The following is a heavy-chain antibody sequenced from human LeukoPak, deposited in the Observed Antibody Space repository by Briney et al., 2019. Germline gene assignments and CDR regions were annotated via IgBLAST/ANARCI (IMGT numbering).Heavy chain of an antibody. CDR1: GGSLSSGGYY. CDR2: IYYSGST. Sequence: SETLSLTCGVSGGSLSSGGYYWGWIRQPPGKGLEWIGSIYYSGSTYYNPSLKSRVTISVDTSKNQFSLKLSSVTAADTAVYYCARRDLAYCGGDCSVGYVFDIWGQGTMVTVSS. V-gene: IGHV4-39*01. J-gene: IGHJ3*02. CDR3: ARRDLAYCGGDCSVGYVFDI. D-gene: IGHD2-21*02.